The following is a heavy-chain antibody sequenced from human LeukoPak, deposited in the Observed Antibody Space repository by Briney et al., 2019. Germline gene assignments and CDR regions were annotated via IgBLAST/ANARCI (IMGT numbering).Heavy chain of an antibody. CDR2: IAYDGSNK. CDR1: GFTFSSYA. CDR3: AREYTTTHVSGLDV. Sequence: GGSLRLSCAASGFTFSSYAMHWVRQAPGRGLEWVAVIAYDGSNKGYADSVKGRFTISGDNSKNTLNLEMNSLRAEDTAAYYCAREYTTTHVSGLDVWGQGTTVTVSS. V-gene: IGHV3-30*04. J-gene: IGHJ6*01. D-gene: IGHD1-1*01.